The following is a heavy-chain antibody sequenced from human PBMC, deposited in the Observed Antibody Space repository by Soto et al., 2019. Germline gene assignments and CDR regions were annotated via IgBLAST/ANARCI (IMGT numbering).Heavy chain of an antibody. Sequence: GASVKVSCKASGYTFTGYYMHWVRQAPGQGLEWMGWINPNSGGTNYAQKFQGRVTMTRDTSISTAYMELSRLRSDDTAVYYCARDRDTIFGVVIPDNWFDPWGQGTLVTVSS. CDR2: INPNSGGT. J-gene: IGHJ5*02. V-gene: IGHV1-2*02. CDR1: GYTFTGYY. D-gene: IGHD3-3*01. CDR3: ARDRDTIFGVVIPDNWFDP.